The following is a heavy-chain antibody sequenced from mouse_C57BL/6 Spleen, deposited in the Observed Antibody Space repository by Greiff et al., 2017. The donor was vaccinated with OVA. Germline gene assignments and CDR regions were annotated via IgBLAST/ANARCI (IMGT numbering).Heavy chain of an antibody. CDR2: INPSSGYT. CDR1: GYTFTSYT. Sequence: VKLMESGAELARPGASVKMSCKASGYTFTSYTMHWVKQRPGQGLEWIGYINPSSGYTKYNQKFKDKATLTADKSSSTAYMQLSSLTSEDSAVYYCARDDYGFDYWGQGTTLTVSS. V-gene: IGHV1-4*01. J-gene: IGHJ2*01. D-gene: IGHD2-4*01. CDR3: ARDDYGFDY.